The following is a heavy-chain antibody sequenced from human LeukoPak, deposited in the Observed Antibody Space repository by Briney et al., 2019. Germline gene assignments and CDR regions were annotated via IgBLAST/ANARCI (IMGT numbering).Heavy chain of an antibody. J-gene: IGHJ3*02. D-gene: IGHD2-2*03. V-gene: IGHV1-24*01. CDR1: GYTLTELS. CDR2: FDPEDGET. CDR3: ARDGYCSSTSCPNDAFDI. Sequence: ASVKVSCKVSGYTLTELSMHWVRQAPGKGLEWMGGFDPEDGETIYAQKFQGRVTMTEDTSTDTAYMELSSLRSEDTAVYYCARDGYCSSTSCPNDAFDIWGQGTMVTVSS.